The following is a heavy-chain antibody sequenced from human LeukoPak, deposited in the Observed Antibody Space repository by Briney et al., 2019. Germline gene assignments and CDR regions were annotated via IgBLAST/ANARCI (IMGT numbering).Heavy chain of an antibody. CDR3: AKDVTSVGYHYMDV. Sequence: GGSLRLSCAASGFTFDDYAMHWVRQAPGKGLEWVSGISWNSGSIGYADSVKGRFTISRDNSKNTLYLQMNSLRAEDTAVYYCAKDVTSVGYHYMDVWGKGTTATVSS. J-gene: IGHJ6*03. D-gene: IGHD4-23*01. V-gene: IGHV3-9*01. CDR2: ISWNSGSI. CDR1: GFTFDDYA.